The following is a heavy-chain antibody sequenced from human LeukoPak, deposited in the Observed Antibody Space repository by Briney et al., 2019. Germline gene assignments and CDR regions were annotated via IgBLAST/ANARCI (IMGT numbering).Heavy chain of an antibody. CDR1: GFTFRNYG. CDR3: AKVAMVRGVSLYYMDV. V-gene: IGHV3-30*02. J-gene: IGHJ6*03. Sequence: GGSLRLSCAASGFTFRNYGMHWVRQAPGKGLEWVAFIRSGGSDKYYADSVKGRFIISRDNSKNTLYLQMNSLRAEDTAVYYCAKVAMVRGVSLYYMDVWGKGTTVTISS. D-gene: IGHD3-10*01. CDR2: IRSGGSDK.